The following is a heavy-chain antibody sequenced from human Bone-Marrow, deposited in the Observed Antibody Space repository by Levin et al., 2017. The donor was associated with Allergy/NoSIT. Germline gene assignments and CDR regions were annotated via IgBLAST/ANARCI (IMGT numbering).Heavy chain of an antibody. CDR1: GFTFSSYA. D-gene: IGHD3-10*01. J-gene: IGHJ4*02. V-gene: IGHV3-30-3*01. CDR2: ISYDGSNK. CDR3: ARATHGSGSYLLVLGTDY. Sequence: GESLKISCAASGFTFSSYAMHWVRQAPGKGLEWVAVISYDGSNKYYADSVKGRFTISRDNSKNTLYLQMNSLRAEDTAVYYCARATHGSGSYLLVLGTDYWGQGTLVTVSS.